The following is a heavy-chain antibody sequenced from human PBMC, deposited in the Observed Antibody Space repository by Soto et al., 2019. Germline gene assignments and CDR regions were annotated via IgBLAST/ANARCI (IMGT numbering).Heavy chain of an antibody. D-gene: IGHD6-19*01. Sequence: GESLKISCKGSGYSFTSYWIGWVRQMPGKGLEWMGIIYPGDSDTRYSPSFQGQVTISADKSISTAYLQWSSLKASDTAMYYCARHKVSVAGDVGAFDIWGQGTMVTVSS. CDR2: IYPGDSDT. V-gene: IGHV5-51*01. CDR1: GYSFTSYW. J-gene: IGHJ3*02. CDR3: ARHKVSVAGDVGAFDI.